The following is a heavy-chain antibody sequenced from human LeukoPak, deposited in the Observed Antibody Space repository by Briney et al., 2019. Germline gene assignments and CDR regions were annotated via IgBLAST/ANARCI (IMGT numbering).Heavy chain of an antibody. J-gene: IGHJ4*02. D-gene: IGHD5-18*01. CDR2: IIPILGIA. CDR1: GGTFSSYT. V-gene: IGHV1-69*02. Sequence: SVKVSCKASGGTFSSYTISWVRQAPGQGLEWMGRIIPILGIANYAQKFQGRVTITADKSTSTAYMELSSLRSEDTAVYYCARAKTAMVTCFDYWGQGTLVTVPS. CDR3: ARAKTAMVTCFDY.